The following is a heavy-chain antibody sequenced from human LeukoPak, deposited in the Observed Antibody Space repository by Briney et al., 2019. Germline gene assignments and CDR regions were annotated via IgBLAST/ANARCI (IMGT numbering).Heavy chain of an antibody. D-gene: IGHD2-15*01. V-gene: IGHV4-31*03. J-gene: IGHJ4*02. Sequence: KPSQTLSLTCTVSGGSVSSGAYYWSWIRQRPGKGLEWIGYIYYSGRTYYNPSLKSRATISVDTSKNQFSLKLSSVTAADTAVFYCAILRCSGGSCYLDYWGQGTLVTVSS. CDR1: GGSVSSGAYY. CDR2: IYYSGRT. CDR3: AILRCSGGSCYLDY.